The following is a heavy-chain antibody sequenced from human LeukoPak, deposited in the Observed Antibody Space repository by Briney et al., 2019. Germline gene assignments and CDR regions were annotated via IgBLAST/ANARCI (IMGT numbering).Heavy chain of an antibody. V-gene: IGHV4-59*01. J-gene: IGHJ5*02. CDR1: GGSISSYY. CDR3: ARDIPHLDP. Sequence: PSETLSLTCTVSGGSISSYYWSWIRQPPGKGLEWIGYIYYSGSTNYNPSLKSRVTISVDTSKNQFSLKLSSVTAEDTAVYYCARDIPHLDPWGQGTLVTVSS. CDR2: IYYSGST.